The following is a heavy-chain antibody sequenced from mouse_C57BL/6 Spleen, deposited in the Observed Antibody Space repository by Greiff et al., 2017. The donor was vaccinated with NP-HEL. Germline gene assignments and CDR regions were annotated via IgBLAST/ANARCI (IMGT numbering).Heavy chain of an antibody. V-gene: IGHV1-69*01. CDR3: AMVTSYDYDAMDY. CDR2: IDPSDSYT. D-gene: IGHD2-1*01. CDR1: GYTFTSYW. Sequence: QVQLQQPGAELVMPGASVKLSCKASGYTFTSYWMHWVEQRPGQGLEWIGEIDPSDSYTNYNQKFKGKSTLTVDKSSSTAYMQLSSLTSEDSAVYYCAMVTSYDYDAMDYWGQGTSVTVSS. J-gene: IGHJ4*01.